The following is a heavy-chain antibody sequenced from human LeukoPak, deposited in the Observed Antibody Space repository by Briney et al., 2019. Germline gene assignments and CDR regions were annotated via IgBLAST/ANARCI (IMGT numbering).Heavy chain of an antibody. CDR3: ASPAAYYYYYYYYMDV. D-gene: IGHD2-2*01. V-gene: IGHV4-34*01. CDR2: INHSGST. CDR1: GGSFSGYY. Sequence: PSETLSLTCAVYGGSFSGYYWSWTRQPPGKGLEWIGEINHSGSTNYNPSLKSRVTISVDTSKNQFSLKLSSVTAADTAVYYCASPAAYYYYYYYYMDVWGKGTTVTVSS. J-gene: IGHJ6*03.